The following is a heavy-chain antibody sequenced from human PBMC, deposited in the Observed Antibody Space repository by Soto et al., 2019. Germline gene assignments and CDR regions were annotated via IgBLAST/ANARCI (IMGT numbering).Heavy chain of an antibody. Sequence: ASVKVCCKASGYTFTSYAMHWVRQAPGQRLEWMGWINAGNGNTKYSQKFQGRVTITRDTSASTAYMELSSLRSEDTAVYYCARDLGVDCSSTSCPDYGMDVWGQGTTVTVSS. J-gene: IGHJ6*02. V-gene: IGHV1-3*01. CDR3: ARDLGVDCSSTSCPDYGMDV. CDR1: GYTFTSYA. CDR2: INAGNGNT. D-gene: IGHD2-2*01.